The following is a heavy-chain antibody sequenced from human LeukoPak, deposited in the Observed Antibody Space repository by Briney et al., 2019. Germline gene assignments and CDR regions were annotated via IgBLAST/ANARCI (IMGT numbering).Heavy chain of an antibody. CDR3: ARISGSYSSY. D-gene: IGHD1-26*01. CDR2: INHSGST. J-gene: IGHJ4*02. V-gene: IGHV4-34*01. CDR1: GGSFSGYY. Sequence: PSETLSLTCTVYGGSFSGYYWHWIRQPPGKGLEWIGEINHSGSTNYNPSLKSRVTISLDTSKNQFSLQLSSVTAADTAVYYCARISGSYSSYWGQGTLVTVSP.